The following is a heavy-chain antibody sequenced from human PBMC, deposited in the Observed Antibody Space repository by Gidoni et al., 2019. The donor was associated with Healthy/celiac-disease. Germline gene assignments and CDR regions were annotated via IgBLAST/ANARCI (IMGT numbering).Heavy chain of an antibody. CDR3: AKDKVAEAAAGSFNAFDI. V-gene: IGHV3-9*01. Sequence: EVQLVESGGGLVQPGRSLRLSCAASGFTFDDYAMHWVRQAPGKGLEWVSGISWNRGSIGYADSVKGRFTISRDNAQNSLYLQMNSLRAEDTALYYCAKDKVAEAAAGSFNAFDIWGQGTMVTVSS. CDR1: GFTFDDYA. CDR2: ISWNRGSI. J-gene: IGHJ3*02. D-gene: IGHD6-13*01.